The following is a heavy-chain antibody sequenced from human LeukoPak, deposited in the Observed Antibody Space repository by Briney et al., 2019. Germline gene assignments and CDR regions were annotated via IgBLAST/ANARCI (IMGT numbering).Heavy chain of an antibody. CDR2: ISYSGST. D-gene: IGHD3-10*01. J-gene: IGHJ5*02. V-gene: IGHV4-59*01. Sequence: SETLSLTCAVSGGSINGYYWSWIRQSPGKGLAWIGYISYSGSTNYNPSFKSRVTISVDTSKNEFSLKLRSVTAADTAVYYCARSRGSGSYSESWGQGTLVTVSS. CDR1: GGSINGYY. CDR3: ARSRGSGSYSES.